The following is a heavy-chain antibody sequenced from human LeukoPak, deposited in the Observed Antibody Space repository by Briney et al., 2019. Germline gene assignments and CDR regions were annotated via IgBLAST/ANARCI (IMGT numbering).Heavy chain of an antibody. D-gene: IGHD6-13*01. J-gene: IGHJ4*02. Sequence: ASVKVSCKVSGYTLTELSMHWVRQAPGKGLEWMGGFDPEDGETIYAQKFQGRVTMTEDTSTDTAYMELSSLRSEDTAVYYCATDSELAAGLDYWGQGTLVTVSS. CDR3: ATDSELAAGLDY. CDR1: GYTLTELS. CDR2: FDPEDGET. V-gene: IGHV1-24*01.